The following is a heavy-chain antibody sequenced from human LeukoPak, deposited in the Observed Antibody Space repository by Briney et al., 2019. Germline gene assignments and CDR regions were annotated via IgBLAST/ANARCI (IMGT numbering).Heavy chain of an antibody. Sequence: PGGSLRLSCAASGFTFNTYGMHWVRQAPGKGLEWVAVISYDGSDKYYADSVKGRFTISRDNSKNTLYLQMNSLRAEDTAVYYCAREIRITMIVLGYWGQGTLVTVSS. CDR3: AREIRITMIVLGY. D-gene: IGHD3-22*01. CDR1: GFTFNTYG. V-gene: IGHV3-30*03. CDR2: ISYDGSDK. J-gene: IGHJ4*02.